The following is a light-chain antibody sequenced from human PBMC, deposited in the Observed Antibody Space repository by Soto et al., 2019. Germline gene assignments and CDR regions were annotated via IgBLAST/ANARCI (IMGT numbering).Light chain of an antibody. Sequence: QSVLTQPPSVSAAPGQKVTISCSGSSSNIGNNYVSWYQQLPGTAPKLLIYENNKRPSGIPDRFSGSKSDTSATLGITGLQTGDEADYYCGTWDSGLSAGVFGGGTKLTV. CDR3: GTWDSGLSAGV. CDR2: ENN. CDR1: SSNIGNNY. J-gene: IGLJ3*02. V-gene: IGLV1-51*02.